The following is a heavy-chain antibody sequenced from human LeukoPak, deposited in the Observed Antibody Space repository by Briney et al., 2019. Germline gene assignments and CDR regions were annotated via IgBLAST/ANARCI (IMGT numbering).Heavy chain of an antibody. CDR2: INHSGSI. D-gene: IGHD1-26*01. V-gene: IGHV4-34*01. Sequence: SETLSLTCVVYGGSFSGHYWSWIRQPPATGLEWIGEINHSGSINYNPSLKTQVTVSVDTSKNQFSLKLSSVTAADTAVYYCSFTTGNYYLDSWGQGNLVTVSS. CDR3: SFTTGNYYLDS. J-gene: IGHJ4*02. CDR1: GGSFSGHY.